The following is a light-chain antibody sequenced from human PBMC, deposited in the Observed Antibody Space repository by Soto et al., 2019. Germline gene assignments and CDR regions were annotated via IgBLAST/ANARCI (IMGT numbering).Light chain of an antibody. CDR1: QNISSW. J-gene: IGKJ4*01. Sequence: DIPMTQSPSTLSASVGDRVSITCRASQNISSWLTWYQQKPGRAPKLLIFHASSLASGVPSRFSGSGSGTEFTLTVTNLQPDDFATYYCQQYTRYSSFGGGTKVEIK. CDR2: HAS. V-gene: IGKV1-5*01. CDR3: QQYTRYSS.